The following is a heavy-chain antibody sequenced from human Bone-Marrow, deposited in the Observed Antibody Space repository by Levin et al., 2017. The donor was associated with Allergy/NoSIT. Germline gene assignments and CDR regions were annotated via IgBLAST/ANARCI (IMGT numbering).Heavy chain of an antibody. J-gene: IGHJ3*02. D-gene: IGHD5-24*01. V-gene: IGHV1-69*13. CDR1: GGTFSSYI. CDR2: IIPIFGTA. CDR3: ASGEMAPQGAFDM. Sequence: GASVKVSCKASGGTFSSYIITWVRQAPGQGPEWMGGIIPIFGTANYAQKFQGRLTITADELPNTIYMELNSLRSEDTAVYYCASGEMAPQGAFDMWGQGTMVTVSS.